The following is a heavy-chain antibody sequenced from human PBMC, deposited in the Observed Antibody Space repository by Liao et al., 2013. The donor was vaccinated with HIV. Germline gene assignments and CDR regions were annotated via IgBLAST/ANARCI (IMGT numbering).Heavy chain of an antibody. Sequence: QVQLQESGPGLVKPSQTLSLTCTVSGGSISSGDYYWSWIRQPPGKGLEWIGYIYYSGSTYYNPSLKSRVTISVDTSKNQFSLKLSSVTAADTAVYYCARFSYYYGSGSVGFDYWGQGTLVTVSS. CDR2: IYYSGST. J-gene: IGHJ4*02. V-gene: IGHV4-30-4*08. D-gene: IGHD3-10*01. CDR3: ARFSYYYGSGSVGFDY. CDR1: GGSISSGDYY.